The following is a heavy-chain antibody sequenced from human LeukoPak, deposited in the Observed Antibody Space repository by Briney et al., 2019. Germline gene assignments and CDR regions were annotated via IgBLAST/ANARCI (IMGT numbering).Heavy chain of an antibody. CDR2: IYDSGST. D-gene: IGHD6-13*01. Sequence: SETLSLTSTVAGACIISHYWNWIRRPPGKGGEWIGCIYDSGSTNYNPSLKSRVTFSDDTSKTQFSLKLTSVTAADTAVYYCARRNPTAAGFDWGQGTLVTVSS. V-gene: IGHV4-59*08. CDR3: ARRNPTAAGFD. CDR1: GACIISHY. J-gene: IGHJ4*02.